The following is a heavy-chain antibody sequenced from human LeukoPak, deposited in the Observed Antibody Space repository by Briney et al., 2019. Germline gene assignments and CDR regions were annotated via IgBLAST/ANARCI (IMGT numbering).Heavy chain of an antibody. CDR2: IYYSGST. V-gene: IGHV4-30-4*08. J-gene: IGHJ6*02. CDR3: ARGSPKDGYNSPYYYYGMDV. Sequence: SQTLSLTCTVSGGSISSGDYYWSWIRQPPGKGLEWIGYIYYSGSTYYNPSLKSRVTMSVDTSKNQFSLKLSSVTAVDTAVYYCARGSPKDGYNSPYYYYGMDVWGQGTTVTVSS. D-gene: IGHD5-24*01. CDR1: GGSISSGDYY.